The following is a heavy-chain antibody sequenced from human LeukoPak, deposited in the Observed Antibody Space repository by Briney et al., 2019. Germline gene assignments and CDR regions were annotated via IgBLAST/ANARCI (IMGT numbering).Heavy chain of an antibody. D-gene: IGHD1-1*01. Sequence: GGSLRLSCAASGFTFSSYGMHWVRQAPGKGPEWVAVIWYDGSNKYYADSVKGRFTISRDNSKNTLYLQMNSLRAEDTAVYYCARAPSGTQFDPWGQGTLVTVSS. V-gene: IGHV3-33*01. CDR2: IWYDGSNK. CDR3: ARAPSGTQFDP. J-gene: IGHJ5*02. CDR1: GFTFSSYG.